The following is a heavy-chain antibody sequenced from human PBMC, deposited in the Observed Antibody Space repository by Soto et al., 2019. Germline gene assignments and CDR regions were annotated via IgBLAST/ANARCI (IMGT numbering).Heavy chain of an antibody. CDR2: IIPIFGGT. Sequence: ASVKVSCKASVGTFSSYAISWVRQAPGQGLEWMGGIIPIFGGTNYAQKFQGWVTMTRDTSISTAYMELSRLRSDGTAVYYCARMRVRGVKHAFDIWGQGTMVT. CDR1: VGTFSSYA. V-gene: IGHV1-2*04. D-gene: IGHD3-10*01. J-gene: IGHJ3*02. CDR3: ARMRVRGVKHAFDI.